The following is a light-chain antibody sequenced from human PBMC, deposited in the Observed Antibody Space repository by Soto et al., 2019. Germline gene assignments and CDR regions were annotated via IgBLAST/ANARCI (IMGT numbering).Light chain of an antibody. V-gene: IGKV1-33*01. CDR3: QQYDNLPRIDSNLLT. CDR2: DAS. CDR1: QDISNY. Sequence: DIQMTQSPSSLSASVGDRVTITCQASQDISNYLNWYQQKPGKAPKLLIYDASNLETGVPSRFSGSGSGTDFTFTISSLQPEDIATYYCQQYDNLPRIDSNLLTFGGGTKVEIK. J-gene: IGKJ4*01.